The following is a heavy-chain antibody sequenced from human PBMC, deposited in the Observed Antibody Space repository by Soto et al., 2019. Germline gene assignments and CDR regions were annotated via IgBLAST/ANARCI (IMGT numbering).Heavy chain of an antibody. CDR3: ARDLETTLKRAFDI. CDR2: IYYSGST. J-gene: IGHJ3*02. V-gene: IGHV4-39*07. D-gene: IGHD1-1*01. CDR1: GGSISSSSYY. Sequence: SETLSLTCTVSGGSISSSSYYWGWIRQPPGKGLEWIGSIYYSGSTYYNPSLKSRVTISVDTSKNQFSLKLSSVTAADTAVYYCARDLETTLKRAFDIWGQGTMVTVSS.